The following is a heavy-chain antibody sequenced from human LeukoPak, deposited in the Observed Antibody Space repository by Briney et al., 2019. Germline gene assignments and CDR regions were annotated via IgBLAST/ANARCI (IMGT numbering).Heavy chain of an antibody. D-gene: IGHD2-15*01. Sequence: PGGSLRLSCAASGFTFSSYAMSWVRQAPGKGLEWVSTSGSGGSTYYADSVKGRFTISRDNSKNTLYLQMNSLRAEDTAVYYCAKDPFSGVVVAATAFDYWGQGTLVTVSS. CDR1: GFTFSSYA. CDR3: AKDPFSGVVVAATAFDY. V-gene: IGHV3-23*01. J-gene: IGHJ4*02. CDR2: SGSGGST.